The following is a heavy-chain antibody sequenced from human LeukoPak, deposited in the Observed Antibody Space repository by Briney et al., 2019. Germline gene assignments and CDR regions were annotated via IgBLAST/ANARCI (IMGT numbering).Heavy chain of an antibody. D-gene: IGHD6-19*01. J-gene: IGHJ4*02. CDR2: ISGYSGST. V-gene: IGHV1-18*01. CDR3: ARGHSSGRDYYFDT. Sequence: ASVKVSCKTSGYTFATYSINWVRQSPGQGLEWMGWISGYSGSTNYAQKLQGRVTMTTDTSTTTAYMELRSLKSDDTAVYYCARGHSSGRDYYFDTWGQGTLVTVSS. CDR1: GYTFATYS.